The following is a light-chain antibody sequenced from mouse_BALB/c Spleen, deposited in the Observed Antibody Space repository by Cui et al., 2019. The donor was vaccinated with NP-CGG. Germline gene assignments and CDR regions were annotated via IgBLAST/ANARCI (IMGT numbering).Light chain of an antibody. CDR1: TGTVTTSNY. J-gene: IGLJ1*01. CDR3: ALWYSNHWV. CDR2: GTN. V-gene: IGLV1*01. Sequence: QAVVTQESAFTTSPGETVTLTCRSSTGTVTTSNYANWVQEKPDHLFTGLIGGTNNLPPGVPARFSGSLIGDKAALTITGALTEDEAIYFCALWYSNHWVFGGGTKLTVL.